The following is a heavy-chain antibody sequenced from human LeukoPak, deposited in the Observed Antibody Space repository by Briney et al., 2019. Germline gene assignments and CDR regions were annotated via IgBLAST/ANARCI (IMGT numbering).Heavy chain of an antibody. D-gene: IGHD3-10*01. V-gene: IGHV1-69*01. CDR2: IIPIFGTA. J-gene: IGHJ5*02. CDR3: AREGSLTMVRGVIIEVVWFDP. Sequence: SVKVSCEASGGTFSSYAISWVRQAPGQGLEWMGGIIPIFGTANYAQKFQGRVTITADESTSTAYMELSSLRSEDTAVYYCAREGSLTMVRGVIIEVVWFDPWGQGTLVTVSS. CDR1: GGTFSSYA.